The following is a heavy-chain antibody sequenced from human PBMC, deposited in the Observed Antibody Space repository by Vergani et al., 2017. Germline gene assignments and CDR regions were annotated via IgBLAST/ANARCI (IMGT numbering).Heavy chain of an antibody. CDR2: INPSGGST. J-gene: IGHJ4*02. CDR1: GYTFTSYY. CDR3: ARDRGGYYDY. D-gene: IGHD3-22*01. V-gene: IGHV1-46*01. Sequence: QVQLVQSGAEVKKPGASVKVSCKASGYTFTSYYMHWVRQAPGQGLEWMGIINPSGGSTSYAQKFQGRVTMTRDTSISTAYLELSRLRSDDTAVYYCARDRGGYYDYWGQGTLVTVSS.